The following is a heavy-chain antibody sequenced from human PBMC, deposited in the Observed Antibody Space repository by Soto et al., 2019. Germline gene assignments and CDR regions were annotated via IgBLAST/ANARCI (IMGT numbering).Heavy chain of an antibody. J-gene: IGHJ6*02. CDR2: IYYSGST. CDR1: VGSTSSADYY. V-gene: IGHV4-39*01. D-gene: IGHD3-22*01. CDR3: ASIRYYDISGAMDV. Sequence: PSETLSLTCIVSVGSTSSADYYWALTRHPPGKGLEWIGTIYYSGSTYSNPSLKSRVAMSIDTSNNQFTLEMRSVTAADTAVYYSASIRYYDISGAMDVWGQGATVTVSS.